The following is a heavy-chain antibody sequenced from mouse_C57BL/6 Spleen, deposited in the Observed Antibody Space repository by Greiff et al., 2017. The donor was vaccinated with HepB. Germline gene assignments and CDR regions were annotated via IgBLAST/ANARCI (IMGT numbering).Heavy chain of an antibody. Sequence: QVHVKQSGAELARPGASVKMSCKASGYTFTSYTMHWVKQRPGQGLEWIGYINPSSGYTKYNQKFKDKATLTADKSSSTAYMQLSSLTSEDSAVYYCAILLWDYWGQGTTLTVSS. V-gene: IGHV1-4*01. CDR2: INPSSGYT. J-gene: IGHJ2*01. CDR3: AILLWDY. D-gene: IGHD2-10*01. CDR1: GYTFTSYT.